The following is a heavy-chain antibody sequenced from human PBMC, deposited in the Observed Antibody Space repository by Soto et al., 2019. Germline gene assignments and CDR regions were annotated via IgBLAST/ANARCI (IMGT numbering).Heavy chain of an antibody. D-gene: IGHD3-22*01. CDR2: IIPILGIA. CDR3: ARDRDDSSGYYYSFLDP. J-gene: IGHJ5*02. V-gene: IGHV1-69*04. Sequence: SVKVSCKASGGTFSSYTISWVRQAPGQGLEWMGRIIPILGIANYAQKFQGRVTITADKSTSTAYMELSSLRSEDTAVYYCARDRDDSSGYYYSFLDPWGQGTLVTVSS. CDR1: GGTFSSYT.